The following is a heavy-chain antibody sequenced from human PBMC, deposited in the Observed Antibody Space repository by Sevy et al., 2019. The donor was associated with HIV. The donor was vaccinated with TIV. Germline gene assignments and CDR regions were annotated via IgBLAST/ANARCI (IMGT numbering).Heavy chain of an antibody. CDR1: GGSFSDYY. D-gene: IGHD6-6*01. Sequence: SETLSLTCAVYGGSFSDYYWTWIRQPPGKGLEWIGEINHSGNSNYNPSLQGRVTVSMDTSKNQFSLSLSSVTAAETAVYYCAGKYRAELAARNSPSYFDLWGRGTLVTVSS. CDR2: INHSGNS. V-gene: IGHV4-34*01. CDR3: AGKYRAELAARNSPSYFDL. J-gene: IGHJ2*01.